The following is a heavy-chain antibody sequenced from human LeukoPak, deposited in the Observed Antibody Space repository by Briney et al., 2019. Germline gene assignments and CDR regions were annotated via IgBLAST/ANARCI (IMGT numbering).Heavy chain of an antibody. J-gene: IGHJ6*02. V-gene: IGHV3-21*01. D-gene: IGHD2-2*01. CDR2: ISSSSSYI. CDR1: GFSFSRYE. CDR3: ARDQQLGYCSSTSCHPYYYYGMDV. Sequence: GGSLRLTCAASGFSFSRYEMNWVRRAPGKGLEWVSSISSSSSYIYYADSVKGRFTISRDNAKNSLYLQMNSLRAEDTAVYYCARDQQLGYCSSTSCHPYYYYGMDVWGQGTTVTVSS.